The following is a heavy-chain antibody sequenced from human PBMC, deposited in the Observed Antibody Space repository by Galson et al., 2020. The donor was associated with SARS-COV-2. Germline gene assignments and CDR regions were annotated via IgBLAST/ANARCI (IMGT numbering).Heavy chain of an antibody. CDR3: AKGPNSYSSNWYGIDY. D-gene: IGHD6-13*01. CDR1: GFTFDDYA. V-gene: IGHV3-9*01. CDR2: TTWNSDTI. Sequence: GGSLRLSCAASGFTFDDYAMHWVRQGPGKGPEWVSDTTWNSDTIGYAGSVKGRFTISRDNAKNSLYLQMNSLTPEDTAFYYCAKGPNSYSSNWYGIDYWGQGTLVIVSS. J-gene: IGHJ4*02.